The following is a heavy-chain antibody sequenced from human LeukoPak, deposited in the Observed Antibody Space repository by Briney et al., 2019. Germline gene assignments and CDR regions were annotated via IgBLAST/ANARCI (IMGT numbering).Heavy chain of an antibody. V-gene: IGHV3-64*01. J-gene: IGHJ6*03. D-gene: IGHD2-2*02. CDR1: GFTFSSYG. CDR3: ARVGSYSYYYYYMDV. CDR2: ISSNGGST. Sequence: PGGSLRLSCAASGFTFSSYGMHWVRQAPGKGLEYVSAISSNGGSTYYANSVKGRFTISRDNSKNTLYLQMGSLRAEDMAVYYCARVGSYSYYYYYMDVWGKGTTVTVSS.